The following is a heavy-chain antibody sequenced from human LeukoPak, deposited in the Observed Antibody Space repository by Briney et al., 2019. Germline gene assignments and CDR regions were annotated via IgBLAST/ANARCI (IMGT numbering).Heavy chain of an antibody. D-gene: IGHD2-2*01. CDR3: ARQCSSTSEEVWFDP. Sequence: SETLSLTCTVSGGSISSYYWSWIRQPPGKGLEWIGYIYYSGSTNYNPSLKSRVTISVDTSKNQFSLKPSSVTAADTAVYYCARQCSSTSEEVWFDPWGQGTLVTVSS. J-gene: IGHJ5*02. CDR1: GGSISSYY. V-gene: IGHV4-59*08. CDR2: IYYSGST.